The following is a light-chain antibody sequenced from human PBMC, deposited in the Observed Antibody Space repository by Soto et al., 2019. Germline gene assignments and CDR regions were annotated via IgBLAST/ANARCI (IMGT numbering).Light chain of an antibody. Sequence: QSVLTQPPSASGTPGQRVAFSCSGSSSNIGANSVNGYQHLPGTAPKLLMYSHSQRPSGVPDRFSGSKSGTSASLAISGLQSDDEGDYSCAAWDDTLNAYVFGTGTKVTVL. V-gene: IGLV1-44*01. CDR2: SHS. CDR1: SSNIGANS. CDR3: AAWDDTLNAYV. J-gene: IGLJ1*01.